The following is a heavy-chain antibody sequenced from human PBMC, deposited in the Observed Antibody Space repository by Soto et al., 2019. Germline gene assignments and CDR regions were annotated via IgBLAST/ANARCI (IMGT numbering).Heavy chain of an antibody. CDR2: INAGYGNT. Sequence: APVAGSCKDSLYRIAMYASRWVRQAPGKRLEWMGWINAGYGNTKYSQKFQGRVTIIRDTSASTAYMELNSLRSEDTAVYYCARTYYDILTGYSPNPFDYWGQGTLVTGSS. CDR1: LYRIAMYA. V-gene: IGHV1-3*01. D-gene: IGHD3-9*01. CDR3: ARTYYDILTGYSPNPFDY. J-gene: IGHJ4*02.